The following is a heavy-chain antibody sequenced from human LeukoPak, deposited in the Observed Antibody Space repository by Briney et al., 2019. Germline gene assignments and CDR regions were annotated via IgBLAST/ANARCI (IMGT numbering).Heavy chain of an antibody. CDR3: ARGVKKIQLWFNDP. CDR2: INHSGGT. Sequence: SETLSLTCAVYGGSFSGYYWSWIRQPPGKGLEWIGEINHSGGTNYNPSLKSRVTISVDTSKNQFSLKLSSVTAADTAVYYCARGVKKIQLWFNDPWGQGTLVTVSS. CDR1: GGSFSGYY. J-gene: IGHJ5*02. D-gene: IGHD5-18*01. V-gene: IGHV4-34*01.